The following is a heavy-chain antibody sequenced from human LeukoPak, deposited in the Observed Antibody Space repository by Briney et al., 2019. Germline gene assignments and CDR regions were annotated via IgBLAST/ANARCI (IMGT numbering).Heavy chain of an antibody. J-gene: IGHJ1*01. CDR2: FNHTGIS. CDR3: ARGLPTVTRKKQKRTLLDYFQQ. D-gene: IGHD4-17*01. CDR1: DASFSSYY. Sequence: SGPLSLTGPVHDASFSSYYWSWTGQPPGKGLNWIREFNHTGISNYNPCLKSRVTISVDTSNNQFSLKLSSVTAADTAVYYCARGLPTVTRKKQKRTLLDYFQQWLQGSVITVS. V-gene: IGHV4-34*01.